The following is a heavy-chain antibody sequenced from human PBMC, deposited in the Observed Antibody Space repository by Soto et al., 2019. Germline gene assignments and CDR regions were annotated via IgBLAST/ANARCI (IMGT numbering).Heavy chain of an antibody. J-gene: IGHJ5*02. D-gene: IGHD6-13*01. V-gene: IGHV1-18*01. CDR3: ARSVGWSSSWLNWFDP. CDR1: GYTFTSYG. CDR2: ISAYNGNT. Sequence: QVQLVQSGAEVKKPGASVKVSCKASGYTFTSYGISWVRQAPGQGLEWMGWISAYNGNTNYAQKLQGRVTMTTDTSTSTAYIELRSLRSDDTAVYYCARSVGWSSSWLNWFDPWGQGTLVTVSS.